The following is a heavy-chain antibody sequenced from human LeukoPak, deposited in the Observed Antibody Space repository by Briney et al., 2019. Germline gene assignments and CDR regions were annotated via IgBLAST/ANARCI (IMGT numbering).Heavy chain of an antibody. J-gene: IGHJ4*02. Sequence: GASVKVSCEASGYTFSSYGITWMRQAPGQGLEWMGWISAYNGNTHYAQKVQGRVTMTTDTSTSTAYMELRSLRSDDTAVYYCARSPHRGSSSIDYWGQGTLVTVSS. CDR2: ISAYNGNT. CDR3: ARSPHRGSSSIDY. CDR1: GYTFSSYG. D-gene: IGHD6-6*01. V-gene: IGHV1-18*01.